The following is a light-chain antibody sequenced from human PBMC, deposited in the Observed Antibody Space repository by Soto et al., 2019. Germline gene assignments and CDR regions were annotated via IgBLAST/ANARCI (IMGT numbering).Light chain of an antibody. J-gene: IGLJ1*01. CDR3: ISYTTSNNFDYV. CDR1: YSDIGGYNY. V-gene: IGLV2-14*03. CDR2: DVT. Sequence: QSVLTQPASVSGSPGQSITISSARAYSDIGGYNYVSWYQQHPGKAPKLIIYDVTNRPSGVSNRFSGSKSGITASLTISGLQAEDEADYYCISYTTSNNFDYVFGTGTKVTVL.